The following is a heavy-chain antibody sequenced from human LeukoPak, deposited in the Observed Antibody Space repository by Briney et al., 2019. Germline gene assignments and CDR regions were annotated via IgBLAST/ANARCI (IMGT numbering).Heavy chain of an antibody. CDR1: GYTFTSYG. D-gene: IGHD4-17*01. CDR3: ARSFYGDYYYYYDMDV. CDR2: ISAYNGNA. V-gene: IGHV1-18*01. J-gene: IGHJ6*03. Sequence: GASVKVSCKASGYTFTSYGISWVRQAPGQGLGWMGWISAYNGNANYAQKLQGRVTMPTDTSTSTAYMELRSLRSDDTAVYYCARSFYGDYYYYYDMDVWGKGTTVTVSS.